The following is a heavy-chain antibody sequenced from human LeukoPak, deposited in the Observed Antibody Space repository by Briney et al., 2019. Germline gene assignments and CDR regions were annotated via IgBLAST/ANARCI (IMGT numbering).Heavy chain of an antibody. D-gene: IGHD1-26*01. CDR3: ARENSGSYRESDY. CDR1: GGSISSHY. J-gene: IGHJ4*02. Sequence: SETMSLTCTVYGGSISSHYWSWIRQPPGKGLEWIGYIYYSGSTNYNPSLKSRVTISVDTSKNQFSLKLSSVTAADTAVYYCARENSGSYRESDYWGQGTLVTVSS. V-gene: IGHV4-59*11. CDR2: IYYSGST.